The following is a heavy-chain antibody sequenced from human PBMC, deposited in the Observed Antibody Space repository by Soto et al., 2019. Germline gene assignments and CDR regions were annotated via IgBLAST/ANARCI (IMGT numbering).Heavy chain of an antibody. CDR1: GYTLTELS. V-gene: IGHV1-24*01. J-gene: IGHJ1*01. Sequence: ASVKVSCKASGYTLTELSMHWVRQAPGKGLEWMGGFDPEDGETIYAQKFQGRVTMTEDTSTDTAYMELSSLRSEDTAVYYCATEPPLGYCSGGSCYTQHWGQGTLVTVSS. D-gene: IGHD2-15*01. CDR3: ATEPPLGYCSGGSCYTQH. CDR2: FDPEDGET.